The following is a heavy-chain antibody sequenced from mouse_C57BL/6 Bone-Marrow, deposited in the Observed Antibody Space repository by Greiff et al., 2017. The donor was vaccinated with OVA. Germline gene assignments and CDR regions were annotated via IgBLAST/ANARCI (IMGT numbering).Heavy chain of an antibody. V-gene: IGHV1-69*01. CDR2: IDPSDSYT. CDR1: GYTFTSYW. CDR3: AREEYGKDAMDY. D-gene: IGHD2-10*02. Sequence: VQLQQPGAELVMPGASVKLSCKASGYTFTSYWMHWVKQRPGQGLEWIGEIDPSDSYTNYNQQFKGKSTLTVDKSSSTAYMQLSSLTSEDSAVYYCAREEYGKDAMDYWGQGTSVTVSS. J-gene: IGHJ4*01.